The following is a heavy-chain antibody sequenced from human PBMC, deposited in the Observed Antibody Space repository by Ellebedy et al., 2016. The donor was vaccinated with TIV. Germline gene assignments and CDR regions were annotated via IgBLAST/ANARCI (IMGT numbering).Heavy chain of an antibody. CDR2: ISAYNGNT. CDR3: ARVASPREMATTHFDY. Sequence: ASVKVSCKASGYTFTSYGISWVRQAPGQGLEWMGWISAYNGNTNYAQKLQGRVTMTTDTSTSTAYMELRSLRPDDTAVYFCARVASPREMATTHFDYWGQGTLVTVSS. J-gene: IGHJ4*02. CDR1: GYTFTSYG. V-gene: IGHV1-18*01. D-gene: IGHD5-24*01.